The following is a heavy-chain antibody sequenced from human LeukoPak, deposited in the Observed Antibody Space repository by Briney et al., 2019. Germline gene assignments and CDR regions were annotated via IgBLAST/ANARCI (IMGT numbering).Heavy chain of an antibody. V-gene: IGHV4-59*01. Sequence: PSETLSLTCTVSGGSISSYYWSWIRQPPGKGLEWIGYIYYSGSTNYNPSLKSRVTISVDTSKNQFSLKLSSVTAADTAVYYCARIGDLSADAFDIWGQGTMVTVSS. J-gene: IGHJ3*02. CDR2: IYYSGST. D-gene: IGHD2-21*02. CDR3: ARIGDLSADAFDI. CDR1: GGSISSYY.